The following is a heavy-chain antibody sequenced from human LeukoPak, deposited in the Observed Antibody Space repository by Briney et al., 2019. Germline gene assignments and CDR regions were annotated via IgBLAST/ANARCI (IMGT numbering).Heavy chain of an antibody. Sequence: SETLSLTCTVSGDSNDNNGFYWGWIRQPPGKGLEWIGNIYYSGSTYYNPSLKSRVTTPVDTSKKQFSLKLSSVTAADTAVYYCARGTRGSDSSFDFWGQGTLVTVSS. V-gene: IGHV4-39*07. J-gene: IGHJ4*02. CDR1: GDSNDNNGFY. D-gene: IGHD1-1*01. CDR3: ARGTRGSDSSFDF. CDR2: IYYSGST.